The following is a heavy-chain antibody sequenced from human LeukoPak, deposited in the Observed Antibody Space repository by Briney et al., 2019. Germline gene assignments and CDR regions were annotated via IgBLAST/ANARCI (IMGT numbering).Heavy chain of an antibody. J-gene: IGHJ6*02. D-gene: IGHD6-19*01. V-gene: IGHV3-66*01. Sequence: GGSLRLSCAASGFTVSSNYMSWVRQAPGKGLEWVSVIYSGGSTYYAGSVKGRFTISRENAKNSLYLQMNSLRAGDTAVYYCARDSSGWGLDVWGPGTTVTVSS. CDR3: ARDSSGWGLDV. CDR1: GFTVSSNY. CDR2: IYSGGST.